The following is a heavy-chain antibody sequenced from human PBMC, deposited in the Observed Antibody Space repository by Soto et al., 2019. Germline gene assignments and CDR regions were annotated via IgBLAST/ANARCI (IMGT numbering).Heavy chain of an antibody. D-gene: IGHD5-12*01. CDR1: GYIFIGYY. CDR3: ARKVATFDFDL. J-gene: IGHJ4*02. V-gene: IGHV1-2*02. Sequence: ASVKVSCKTSGYIFIGYYIHWVRQAPGQGLEWMGWINPDSGGTKYDHKFQGRVTMTRDTSLSTAYMELSSLSPDDTAVYYCARKVATFDFDLWGQGXLVTVYS. CDR2: INPDSGGT.